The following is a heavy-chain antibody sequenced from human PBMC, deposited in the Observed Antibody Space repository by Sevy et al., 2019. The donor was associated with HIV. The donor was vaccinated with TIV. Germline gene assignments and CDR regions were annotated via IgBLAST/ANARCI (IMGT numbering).Heavy chain of an antibody. D-gene: IGHD3-3*01. J-gene: IGHJ6*02. Sequence: ASVKVSCKASGGTFSSYAISWVRQAPGQGLEWMGGIIPIFGTANYAQKFQGRVTITADESTSTGYMELSSLRSEDTAVHYCARESRNYDFWSGYPERPLAYGMDVWGQGTTVTVSS. CDR2: IIPIFGTA. CDR3: ARESRNYDFWSGYPERPLAYGMDV. CDR1: GGTFSSYA. V-gene: IGHV1-69*13.